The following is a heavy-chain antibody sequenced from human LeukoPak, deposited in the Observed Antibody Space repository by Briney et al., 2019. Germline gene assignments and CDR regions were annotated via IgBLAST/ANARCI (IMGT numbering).Heavy chain of an antibody. CDR3: ARAPRGESEAASGFYGVDV. Sequence: NTSETLSLTCTVSGGSISTYYWTWIRQPPGKGLEWIGFSHYSGSTNYNPSLKSRVTISVDTSTNQFSLKLNSVTAADTAVYYCARAPRGESEAASGFYGVDVWGQGTTVTVSS. CDR2: SHYSGST. V-gene: IGHV4-59*01. J-gene: IGHJ6*02. D-gene: IGHD3-22*01. CDR1: GGSISTYY.